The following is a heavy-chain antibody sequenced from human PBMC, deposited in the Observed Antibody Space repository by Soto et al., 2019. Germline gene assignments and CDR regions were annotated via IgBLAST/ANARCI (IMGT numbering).Heavy chain of an antibody. V-gene: IGHV3-53*04. CDR3: ARGNTISYYYYGMDV. D-gene: IGHD3-9*01. Sequence: EVQLVESGGGLVQPGGSLRLSCAASGFTVSSNYMSWVRQAPGKGLEWVSVIYSGGSTYYADSVKGRFTISRHNSKSTLYLQMNSLRAEDTAVYYCARGNTISYYYYGMDVWGQGTTVTVSS. J-gene: IGHJ6*02. CDR2: IYSGGST. CDR1: GFTVSSNY.